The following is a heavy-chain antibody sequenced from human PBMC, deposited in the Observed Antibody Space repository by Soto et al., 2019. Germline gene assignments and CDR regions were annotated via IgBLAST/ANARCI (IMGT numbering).Heavy chain of an antibody. J-gene: IGHJ4*02. V-gene: IGHV3-23*01. CDR1: GFTFSSYA. CDR2: ISGSGGST. Sequence: EVQLLESGGGLVQPGGSLRLSCAASGFTFSSYAMNWVRQAPGKGLEWASVISGSGGSTYYADSVKGRFTISRENSKHTLYLQISRLGAENAAVYYCAGRSSSWYFDYWGQGTLVTVSS. D-gene: IGHD6-13*01. CDR3: AGRSSSWYFDY.